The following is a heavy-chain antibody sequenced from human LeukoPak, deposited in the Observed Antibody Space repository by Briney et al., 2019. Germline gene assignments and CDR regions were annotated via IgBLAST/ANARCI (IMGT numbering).Heavy chain of an antibody. Sequence: SETLSLTCTVSGGSISSSSYYWGWIRQPPGKGLEWIGSIHYSGSTYYNPSLKSRVTISVDTSKNQFSLKLSSVTAADTAVYYCARHDSVVTAMVDYWGQGTLVTVSS. CDR3: ARHDSVVTAMVDY. CDR2: IHYSGST. D-gene: IGHD2-21*02. V-gene: IGHV4-39*01. CDR1: GGSISSSSYY. J-gene: IGHJ4*02.